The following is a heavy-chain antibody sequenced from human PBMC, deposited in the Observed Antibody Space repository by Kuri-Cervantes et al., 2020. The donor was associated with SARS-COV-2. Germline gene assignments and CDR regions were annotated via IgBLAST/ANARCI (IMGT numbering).Heavy chain of an antibody. Sequence: SLKISCAASGFTFDDYAMHWVRQAPGKGLEWVSGISWNSGSIGYADSVKGRFTISRDNSKNTLYLQMNSLRAEDTAVYYCAKGQWLETYNWFDPWGQGTLVTVSS. CDR3: AKGQWLETYNWFDP. V-gene: IGHV3-9*01. CDR1: GFTFDDYA. J-gene: IGHJ5*02. D-gene: IGHD3-22*01. CDR2: ISWNSGSI.